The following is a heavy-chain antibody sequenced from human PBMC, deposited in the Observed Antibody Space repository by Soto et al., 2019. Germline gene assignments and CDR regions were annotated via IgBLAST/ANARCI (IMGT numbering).Heavy chain of an antibody. V-gene: IGHV3-11*06. D-gene: IGHD5-12*01. CDR2: ISSSSGST. Sequence: GGSLRLSCAASGFTFSDYYMSWIRQAPGKGLEYISYISSSSGSTNYADSVKGRFTISRDNAKNSLYLQMSSRRAEDTAVYYCARDRGGYDRLYYYHGMDVWGQGTTVTVSS. J-gene: IGHJ6*02. CDR1: GFTFSDYY. CDR3: ARDRGGYDRLYYYHGMDV.